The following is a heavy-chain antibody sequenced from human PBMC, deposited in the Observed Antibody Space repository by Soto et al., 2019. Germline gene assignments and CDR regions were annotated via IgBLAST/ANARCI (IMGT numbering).Heavy chain of an antibody. D-gene: IGHD2-15*01. J-gene: IGHJ5*02. CDR3: ASTVVVAATQKGQP. CDR1: GGSFSGYY. Sequence: SETLSLTCAVYGGSFSGYYWSWIRQPPGKGLEWIGEINHSGSTNYNPSLKSRVTISGDTSKNQFSLKLSSVTAADTAVYYCASTVVVAATQKGQPWGQGTLVTVSS. V-gene: IGHV4-34*01. CDR2: INHSGST.